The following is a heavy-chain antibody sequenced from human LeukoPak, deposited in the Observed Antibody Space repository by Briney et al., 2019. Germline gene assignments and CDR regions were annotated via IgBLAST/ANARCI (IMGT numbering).Heavy chain of an antibody. CDR3: AGSYYYDSSAYSPSLAFDI. CDR1: GYTFTSYD. CDR2: MNPNSGNT. J-gene: IGHJ3*02. Sequence: GASVKVSCKASGYTFTSYDINWVRQATGQGLEWMGWMNPNSGNTGYAQKFQGRVTMTRNTSISTAYMELSSLRSEDTAVYYCAGSYYYDSSAYSPSLAFDIWGQGTMVTVSS. V-gene: IGHV1-8*01. D-gene: IGHD3-22*01.